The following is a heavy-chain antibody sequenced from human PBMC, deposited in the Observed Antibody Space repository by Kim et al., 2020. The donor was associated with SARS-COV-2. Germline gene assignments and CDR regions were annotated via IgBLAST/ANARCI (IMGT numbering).Heavy chain of an antibody. CDR1: GFTFSSYG. Sequence: GGSLRLSCAASGFTFSSYGMHWVRQAPGKGLEWVAVISYDGSNKYYADSVKGRFTISRDNSKNTLYLPMNSLRAEDTAVYYCAKDRGGMPWFDPWGQGTL. V-gene: IGHV3-30*18. CDR2: ISYDGSNK. CDR3: AKDRGGMPWFDP. J-gene: IGHJ5*02. D-gene: IGHD3-16*01.